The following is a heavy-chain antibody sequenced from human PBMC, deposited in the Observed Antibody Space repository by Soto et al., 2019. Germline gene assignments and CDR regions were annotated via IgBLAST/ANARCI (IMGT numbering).Heavy chain of an antibody. V-gene: IGHV4-4*02. CDR2: IYHSGST. Sequence: QVQLQESGPGLVKPSGTLSLTCAVSGDSISSDNWWSWVRQPPGKGLEWIGEIYHSGSTKYNPSRDSRVIISVARSKNQFPLKLYCVTDADTAVYYCARGEPQLQLDYWGQGTLVTVSS. CDR1: GDSISSDNW. J-gene: IGHJ4*02. CDR3: ARGEPQLQLDY. D-gene: IGHD6-13*01.